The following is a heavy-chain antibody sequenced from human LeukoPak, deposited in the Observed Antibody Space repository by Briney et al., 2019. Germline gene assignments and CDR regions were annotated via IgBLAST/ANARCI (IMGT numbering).Heavy chain of an antibody. CDR3: ARGGYSFDY. V-gene: IGHV3-7*01. CDR2: LHADGIER. CDR1: GFTLSGYW. Sequence: GGSLRVSCAASGFTLSGYWMSWVRQAPGKGLEWVARLHADGIERYYVDPVKGRFTISRDNAKNSLHLQMYSLRLDDTAVYYCARGGYSFDYLGQGTLVTVSS. D-gene: IGHD5-12*01. J-gene: IGHJ4*02.